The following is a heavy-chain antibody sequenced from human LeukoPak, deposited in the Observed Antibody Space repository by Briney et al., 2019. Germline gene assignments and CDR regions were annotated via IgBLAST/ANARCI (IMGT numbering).Heavy chain of an antibody. D-gene: IGHD3-22*01. J-gene: IGHJ4*02. Sequence: SVTVSCKASGGTFSSYAISWVRQAPGQGLEWMGGIIPIFGTANYAQKFQGRVTITADESTSTAYMELSSLRSEDTAVYYCATHGYYDSSGYYYEGRTFGYWGQGTLVTVSS. CDR3: ATHGYYDSSGYYYEGRTFGY. CDR1: GGTFSSYA. CDR2: IIPIFGTA. V-gene: IGHV1-69*13.